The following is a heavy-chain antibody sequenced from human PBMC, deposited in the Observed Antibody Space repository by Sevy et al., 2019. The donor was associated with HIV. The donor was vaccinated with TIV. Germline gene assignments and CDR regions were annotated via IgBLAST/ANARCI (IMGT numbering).Heavy chain of an antibody. V-gene: IGHV3-30*04. CDR2: ISYDGSNK. CDR3: ARVKSGGSADY. CDR1: GFTFSSYA. J-gene: IGHJ4*02. D-gene: IGHD2-15*01. Sequence: GGSLRLFCAASGFTFSSYAMHWVRQAPGKGLEWVAVISYDGSNKYYADSVKGRFTISRDNSKNTLYLQMNSLRAEDTAVYYCARVKSGGSADYWGQGTLVTVSS.